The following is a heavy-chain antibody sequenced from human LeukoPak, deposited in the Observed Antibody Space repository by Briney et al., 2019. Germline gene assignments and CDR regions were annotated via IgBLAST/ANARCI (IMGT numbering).Heavy chain of an antibody. D-gene: IGHD2-15*01. CDR2: IKQDGSEK. V-gene: IGHV3-7*01. J-gene: IGHJ4*02. CDR3: ARVGEDGYCSGGSCYHYLHFDY. Sequence: GGSLRLSCTASGFTFSTYWMSWVRQAPGKGLEWVANIKQDGSEKYYVDSVKGRFTISRDNAKNSLYLQMNSLRAEDTAVYYCARVGEDGYCSGGSCYHYLHFDYWGQGTLVTVSS. CDR1: GFTFSTYW.